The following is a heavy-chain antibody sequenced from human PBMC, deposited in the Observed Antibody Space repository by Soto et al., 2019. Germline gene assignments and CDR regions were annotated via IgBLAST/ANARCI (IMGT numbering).Heavy chain of an antibody. Sequence: SLRLSCAASGFTFDDYVIHWVRQAPGKGLEWVSSISWNSATIGYADSVKGRFTISRDNAKNSLYLQMKSLRPEDTALYYCAKDFKPYQGVDGVDYWGQGTLVTVSS. CDR2: ISWNSATI. CDR1: GFTFDDYV. D-gene: IGHD3-3*01. V-gene: IGHV3-9*01. J-gene: IGHJ4*02. CDR3: AKDFKPYQGVDGVDY.